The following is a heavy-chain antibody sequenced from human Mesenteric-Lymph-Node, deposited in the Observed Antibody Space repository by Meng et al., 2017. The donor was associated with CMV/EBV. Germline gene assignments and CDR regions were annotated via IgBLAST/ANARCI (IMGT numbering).Heavy chain of an antibody. CDR2: IYYIGST. V-gene: IGHV4-59*01. D-gene: IGHD2-21*01. CDR3: ARGLHLGSYYFDS. Sequence: SDTLSLPCTAPGGPISTYYWSWFRQPPGKGLEWFGYIYYIGSTIYNPSLKTRVTMSVDTSKNQFSLNLSSVTAADTAVYYCARGLHLGSYYFDSWGQGTLVTVSS. J-gene: IGHJ4*02. CDR1: GGPISTYY.